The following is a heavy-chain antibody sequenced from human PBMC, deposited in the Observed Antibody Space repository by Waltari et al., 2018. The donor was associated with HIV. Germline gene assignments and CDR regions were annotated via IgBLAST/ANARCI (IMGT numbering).Heavy chain of an antibody. V-gene: IGHV3-33*08. CDR2: IWFDGTKQ. D-gene: IGHD4-17*01. CDR3: ARPKIETTRPDAFDV. CDR1: GFTFRIYG. J-gene: IGHJ3*01. Sequence: QVQLVESGGGVVQPGRSLRLSCAGAGFTFRIYGMLWVRQAPGKGLEWVATIWFDGTKQYYADSVKGRFTISRDNSKNTLYLQMNSLNPEDTAMYYCARPKIETTRPDAFDVWGRGTMVTVSS.